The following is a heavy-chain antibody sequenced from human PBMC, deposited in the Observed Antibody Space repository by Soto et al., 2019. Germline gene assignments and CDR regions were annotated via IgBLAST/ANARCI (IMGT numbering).Heavy chain of an antibody. Sequence: QVQLVQSGAEVKRPGSSVKVSCKASGATFTFYSINWVRQAPGLGLEWMGRINPILSMSNYAQRFQGRVTMTADKSTSTDYMELSSLRSEDTATYYCASSYGSGYRAFDYWGQGALVTVSS. J-gene: IGHJ4*02. V-gene: IGHV1-69*02. CDR3: ASSYGSGYRAFDY. CDR2: INPILSMS. D-gene: IGHD3-10*01. CDR1: GATFTFYS.